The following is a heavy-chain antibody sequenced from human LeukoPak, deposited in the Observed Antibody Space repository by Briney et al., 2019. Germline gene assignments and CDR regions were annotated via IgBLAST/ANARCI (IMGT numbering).Heavy chain of an antibody. CDR3: ARQWFGESDYAFDI. Sequence: GESLKISCKGLGYSFSNYWSAWVRQMPGKGLEWMGIIYPGGSETRYDPSFQGQVTISADKSISTAYLQWSSLKASDTAMYYCARQWFGESDYAFDIWGQGTMVTVSS. V-gene: IGHV5-51*01. CDR2: IYPGGSET. CDR1: GYSFSNYW. J-gene: IGHJ3*02. D-gene: IGHD3-10*01.